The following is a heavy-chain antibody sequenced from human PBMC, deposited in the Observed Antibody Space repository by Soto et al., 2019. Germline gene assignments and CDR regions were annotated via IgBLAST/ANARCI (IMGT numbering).Heavy chain of an antibody. V-gene: IGHV4-39*01. Sequence: SETLSLTCTVSGGSISSGDYYWSWIRQPPGKGLEWIGSIYYSGSTYYNPSLKSRVTISVDTSKNQFSLKLSSVTAADTAVYYCARAYYDSSGWAEYFQHWGQGTLVTVSS. CDR2: IYYSGST. J-gene: IGHJ1*01. D-gene: IGHD3-22*01. CDR1: GGSISSGDYY. CDR3: ARAYYDSSGWAEYFQH.